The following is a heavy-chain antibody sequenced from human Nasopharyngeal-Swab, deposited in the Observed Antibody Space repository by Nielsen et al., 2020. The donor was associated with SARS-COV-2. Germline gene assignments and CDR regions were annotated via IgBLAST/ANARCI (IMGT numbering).Heavy chain of an antibody. Sequence: ETLSLTCAVYGGSFSGHQWSWVRQAPGKGLEWVSIISGSGDTTYYADSVKDRFTISRDNSKNTLYLQTNSLRVEDTAVYYCAKAPYLRGLDVWGQGTTVTVSS. CDR1: GGSFSGHQ. CDR3: AKAPYLRGLDV. CDR2: ISGSGDTT. J-gene: IGHJ6*02. V-gene: IGHV3-23*01. D-gene: IGHD2-21*01.